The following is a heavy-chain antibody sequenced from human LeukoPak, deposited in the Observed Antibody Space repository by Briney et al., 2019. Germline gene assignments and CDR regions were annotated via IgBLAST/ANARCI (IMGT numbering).Heavy chain of an antibody. D-gene: IGHD2-15*01. J-gene: IGHJ6*03. V-gene: IGHV1-46*01. CDR3: ARGYCSGGSCYSYYYYNYMDV. CDR2: INPSGGRT. CDR1: GYTFTTYY. Sequence: ASVKVSCKASGYTFTTYYMHWVRQAPGQGLEWMGIINPSGGRTSYAQKFQGRVTMTRDTSTSTVYMELSSLRSEDTAVYYCARGYCSGGSCYSYYYYNYMDVWGKGTTVTVSS.